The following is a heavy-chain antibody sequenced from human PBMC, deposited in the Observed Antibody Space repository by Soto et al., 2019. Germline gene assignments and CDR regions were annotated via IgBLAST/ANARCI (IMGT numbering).Heavy chain of an antibody. J-gene: IGHJ5*02. CDR1: GGSISSSSYY. CDR3: ASGGRDSSGYYSWFDP. Sequence: SETLSLTCTVSGGSISSSSYYWGWIRQPPGKGLEWIGSIYYSGSTYYNPSLKSRVTISVDTSKNQFSLKLSSVTAADTAVYYCASGGRDSSGYYSWFDPWGQGTLVTAPQ. CDR2: IYYSGST. V-gene: IGHV4-39*01. D-gene: IGHD3-22*01.